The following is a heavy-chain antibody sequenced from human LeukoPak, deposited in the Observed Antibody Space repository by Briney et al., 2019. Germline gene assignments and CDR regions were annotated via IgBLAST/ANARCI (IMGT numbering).Heavy chain of an antibody. CDR3: TRVGYIDEGIDY. Sequence: GGSLRLSCAASGFTFSDYWMSWVRQAPGKGLEWVANIKQDGSKKSYVDSVRGRFTISRDNAKNSLYLQMNSLRAEDTAIYYCTRVGYIDEGIDYWGQGTLVTVSS. J-gene: IGHJ4*02. CDR1: GFTFSDYW. CDR2: IKQDGSKK. V-gene: IGHV3-7*04. D-gene: IGHD5-24*01.